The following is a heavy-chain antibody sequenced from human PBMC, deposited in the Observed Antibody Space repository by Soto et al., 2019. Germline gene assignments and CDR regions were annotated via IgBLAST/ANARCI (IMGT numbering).Heavy chain of an antibody. CDR2: ISYDGSNK. J-gene: IGHJ6*02. D-gene: IGHD6-6*01. Sequence: QVQLVESGGGVVQPGRSLRLSCAASGFTFSSYAMHWVRQAPGKGLEWVAVISYDGSNKYYADSVKGRFTISRDNSKNTLYLQMNRLRAEDTAVYYCARVIAAPPAYYYYGMDVWGQGTTFTVSS. CDR1: GFTFSSYA. CDR3: ARVIAAPPAYYYYGMDV. V-gene: IGHV3-30-3*01.